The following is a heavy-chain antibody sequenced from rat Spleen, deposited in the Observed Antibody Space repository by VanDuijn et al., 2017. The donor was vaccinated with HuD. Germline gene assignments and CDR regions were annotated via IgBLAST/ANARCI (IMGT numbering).Heavy chain of an antibody. Sequence: EVQLVESGGDLVQPGRSLKLSCAASGFTFSDYGVAWVRQAPTTGLEWVATISYDGSRTYYRDSVKGRFTISRDNAENTLSLQMDSLRSEDTATYYCARRHYGYTDYFDYWGQGVMVTVSS. CDR2: ISYDGSRT. CDR3: ARRHYGYTDYFDY. D-gene: IGHD1-9*01. V-gene: IGHV5-29*01. J-gene: IGHJ2*01. CDR1: GFTFSDYG.